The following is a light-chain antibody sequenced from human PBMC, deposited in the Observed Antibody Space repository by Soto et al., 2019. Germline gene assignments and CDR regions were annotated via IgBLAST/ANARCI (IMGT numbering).Light chain of an antibody. CDR1: SSDVGGYNY. CDR3: CSYAGGYTFV. Sequence: QSALTQPPSASGSPGQSVAISCTGTSSDVGGYNYVSWYQQHPGKAPKLMIYEVNKRPSGVPDRFSGSKSGNTASLTISGLQAEDEADYYCCSYAGGYTFVFGNGTKVTVL. J-gene: IGLJ1*01. V-gene: IGLV2-8*01. CDR2: EVN.